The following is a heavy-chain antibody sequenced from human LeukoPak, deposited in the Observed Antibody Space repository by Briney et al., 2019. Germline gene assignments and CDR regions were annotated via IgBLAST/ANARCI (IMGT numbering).Heavy chain of an antibody. CDR1: GGSISSYY. J-gene: IGHJ4*02. Sequence: KASETLSLTCTVSGGSISSYYWSWIRQPPGKGLEWIGYIYYSGSTNYNPSLKSRVTISVDTSKNQFSLKVSSVTAADTAVYYCAREGRYSSSWAFDYWGQGTLVTVSS. V-gene: IGHV4-59*12. CDR2: IYYSGST. D-gene: IGHD6-13*01. CDR3: AREGRYSSSWAFDY.